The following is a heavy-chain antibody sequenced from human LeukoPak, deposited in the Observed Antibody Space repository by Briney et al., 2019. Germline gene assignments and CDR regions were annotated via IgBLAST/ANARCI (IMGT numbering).Heavy chain of an antibody. Sequence: KSGGSLRLSCAASGFTFSSYSMNWVRQAPGKGLEWVSSISSSSYIYYADSVKGRFTISRDNAKNSLYLQMNSLRAEDTAVYYCAPGGVVVAATPDPFDYWGQGTLVTVSS. CDR1: GFTFSSYS. D-gene: IGHD2-15*01. CDR3: APGGVVVAATPDPFDY. CDR2: ISSSSYI. V-gene: IGHV3-21*01. J-gene: IGHJ4*02.